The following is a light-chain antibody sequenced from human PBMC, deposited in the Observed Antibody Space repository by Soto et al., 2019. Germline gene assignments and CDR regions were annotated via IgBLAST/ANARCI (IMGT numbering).Light chain of an antibody. J-gene: IGKJ3*01. CDR3: QHRNNRPFS. V-gene: IGKV3-11*01. CDR1: QSVNNY. CDR2: DAS. Sequence: EIVLTQSPATLSLSPGERATLSCRASQSVNNYLAWYQQRPGQAPRLLIYDASNRATGIPARFSGSGSGTDFTITISSLEPEDFAVYYCQHRNNRPFSFGPGTKVDIK.